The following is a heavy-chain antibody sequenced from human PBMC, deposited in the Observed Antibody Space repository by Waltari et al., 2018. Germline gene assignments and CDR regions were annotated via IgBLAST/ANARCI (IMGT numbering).Heavy chain of an antibody. Sequence: QLQLQESGPGLVKSSETLSLTCAVSGGSISRSAYYWVWLRQAPGKEVEWIGSVYPCGATNYHVSPESLVRVSLDRSTNHFSMKLRSVTATDTAVYYCARRGDWLPLDAFDIWGQGTVVTVSS. D-gene: IGHD2-15*01. CDR3: ARRGDWLPLDAFDI. V-gene: IGHV4-39*02. CDR2: VYPCGAT. J-gene: IGHJ3*02. CDR1: GGSISRSAYY.